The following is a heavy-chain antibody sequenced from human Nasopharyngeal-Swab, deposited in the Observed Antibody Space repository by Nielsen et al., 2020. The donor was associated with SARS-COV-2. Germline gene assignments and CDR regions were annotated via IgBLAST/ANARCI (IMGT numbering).Heavy chain of an antibody. CDR2: ISYDGTKT. CDR3: AKEGTILVYYGMDV. D-gene: IGHD5-24*01. Sequence: GGSLRLSCAASGFTFSSYAMHWVRQAPGKGLEWVAAISYDGTKTYYADSVRGRFTISRDKSKNTLSLEMNSLKTEDTAVYYCAKEGTILVYYGMDVWGQGTTVTVSS. J-gene: IGHJ6*02. V-gene: IGHV3-30*18. CDR1: GFTFSSYA.